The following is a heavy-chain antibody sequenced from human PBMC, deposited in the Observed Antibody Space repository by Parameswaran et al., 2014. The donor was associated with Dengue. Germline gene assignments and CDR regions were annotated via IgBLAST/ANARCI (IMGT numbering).Heavy chain of an antibody. D-gene: IGHD3-16*01. CDR1: GFTFSDYY. CDR2: ISSSGSTI. J-gene: IGHJ5*02. V-gene: IGHV3-11*01. Sequence: AGGSLRLSCAASGFTFSDYYMSWIRQAPGKGLEWVSYISSSGSTIYYADSVKGRFTISRDNAKNSLYLQMNSLRAEDTAVYYCAREEVTFGGVLFDPWAREPWSPSPQ. CDR3: AREEVTFGGVLFDP.